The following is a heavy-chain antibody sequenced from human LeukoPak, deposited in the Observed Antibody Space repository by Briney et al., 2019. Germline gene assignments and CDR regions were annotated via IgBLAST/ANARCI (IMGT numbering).Heavy chain of an antibody. V-gene: IGHV1-18*01. CDR3: ARDAWKNYDILTGYYTGVFDY. D-gene: IGHD3-9*01. CDR2: ISGYNGNT. J-gene: IGHJ4*02. CDR1: GYTFTNFG. Sequence: APVKVSCKASGYTFTNFGIGWVRQAPGQGLGWMGWISGYNGNTNYAQKLQGRVTMTTDTSTSTAYMDLRSLRSDDTAVYYCARDAWKNYDILTGYYTGVFDYWGQGTLVTVSS.